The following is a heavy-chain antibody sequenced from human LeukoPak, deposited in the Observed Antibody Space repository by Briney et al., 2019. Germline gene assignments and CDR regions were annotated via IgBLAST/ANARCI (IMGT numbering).Heavy chain of an antibody. D-gene: IGHD1-26*01. CDR2: IYHDGST. CDR3: ARVANSGTGPFDY. J-gene: IGHJ4*02. CDR1: GYSISSGYY. V-gene: IGHV4-38-2*02. Sequence: SETLSLTCTVSGYSISSGYYWGWIRQPPGKGLEWIGEIYHDGSTNYNPSLQSRVSISVAKSKNQFSLKLSSVTAADTAVYYCARVANSGTGPFDYWGQGTLVTVSS.